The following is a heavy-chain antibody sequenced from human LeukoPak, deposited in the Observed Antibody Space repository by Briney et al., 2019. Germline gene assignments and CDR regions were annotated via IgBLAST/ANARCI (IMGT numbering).Heavy chain of an antibody. Sequence: ASVKVSCKASGGTFSSYAISWVRQAPGQGLEWMGGIIPIFGTANYAQKFQGRVTMTRDTSTSTVYMELSSLRSEDTAVYYCARESRHCSSTSCYRWFDPRGQGTLVTVSS. CDR1: GGTFSSYA. D-gene: IGHD2-2*01. CDR3: ARESRHCSSTSCYRWFDP. V-gene: IGHV1-69*05. J-gene: IGHJ5*02. CDR2: IIPIFGTA.